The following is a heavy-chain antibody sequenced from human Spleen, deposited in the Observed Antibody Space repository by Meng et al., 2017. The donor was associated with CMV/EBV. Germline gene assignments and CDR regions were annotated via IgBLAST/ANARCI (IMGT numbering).Heavy chain of an antibody. V-gene: IGHV1-69*05. CDR3: ARGLTGNTDWFDP. D-gene: IGHD1-7*01. CDR2: IIPIFNTV. J-gene: IGHJ5*02. CDR1: GGTFSSYP. Sequence: CKTSGGTFSSYPIHWVRQAPGQGLEWLGRIIPIFNTVVFGQNFQTRVSISTDESRSTAYMQLSSLRSGDTAVYYCARGLTGNTDWFDPWGQGTLVTVSS.